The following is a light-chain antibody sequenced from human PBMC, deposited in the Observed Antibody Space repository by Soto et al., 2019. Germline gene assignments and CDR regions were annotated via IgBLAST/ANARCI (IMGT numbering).Light chain of an antibody. CDR3: QQCNDLQWT. J-gene: IGKJ1*01. CDR1: QSVSSN. CDR2: GVS. V-gene: IGKV3-15*01. Sequence: EIVMTQSPASLSVSPGEGVTLSCRASQSVSSNLAWYQQKPGQPPRLLIYGVSTRDTAIPARFSGSTAGTVFPHNSNSLQSGCFAAYYCQQCNDLQWTFGQGTKVEIK.